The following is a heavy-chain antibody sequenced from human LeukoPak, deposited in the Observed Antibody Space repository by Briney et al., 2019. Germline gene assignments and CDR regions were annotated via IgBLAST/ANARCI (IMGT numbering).Heavy chain of an antibody. J-gene: IGHJ4*02. CDR1: GYTFTSYG. Sequence: ASVKVSCKASGYTFTSYGISWVRQAPGQGLEWMGWISAYNGNTNYAQKLQGRVTITTDTSTSTAYMELRSLRSDDTAVYYCARDLGIVATYYFDYWGQGTLVTVSS. D-gene: IGHD5-12*01. V-gene: IGHV1-18*01. CDR2: ISAYNGNT. CDR3: ARDLGIVATYYFDY.